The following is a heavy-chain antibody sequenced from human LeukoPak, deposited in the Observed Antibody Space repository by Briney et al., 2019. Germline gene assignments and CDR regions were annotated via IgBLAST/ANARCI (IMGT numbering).Heavy chain of an antibody. CDR1: GFTFSSNW. CDR2: IKEDGSVK. D-gene: IGHD3-16*01. CDR3: ASQSFGRFDP. J-gene: IGHJ5*02. Sequence: GGSLRLSCVVSGFTFSSNWMSWVRQAPGKGLEWVGNIKEDGSVKYYVDSVKGRFTISRDNAKNPLYLQMNSLRAEDAAVYYCASQSFGRFDPWGKGTRVTVSS. V-gene: IGHV3-7*02.